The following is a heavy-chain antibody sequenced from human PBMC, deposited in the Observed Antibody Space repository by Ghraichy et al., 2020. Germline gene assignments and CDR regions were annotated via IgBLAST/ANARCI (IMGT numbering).Heavy chain of an antibody. Sequence: QTLSLTCTVSGGSISSYYWSWIRQPPGKGLEWIGYIYYSGSTNYNPSLKSRVTISVDTSKNQFSLKLSSVTAADTAVYYCARLYYYDSSGYPYFDYWGQGTLVTVSS. CDR2: IYYSGST. CDR1: GGSISSYY. V-gene: IGHV4-59*01. CDR3: ARLYYYDSSGYPYFDY. D-gene: IGHD3-22*01. J-gene: IGHJ4*02.